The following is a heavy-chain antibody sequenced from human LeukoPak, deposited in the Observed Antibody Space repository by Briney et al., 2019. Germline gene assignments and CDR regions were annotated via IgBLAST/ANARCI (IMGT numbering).Heavy chain of an antibody. CDR2: INPNSGGT. V-gene: IGHV1-2*06. J-gene: IGHJ4*02. CDR3: ARGGYSGYDFSDY. D-gene: IGHD5-12*01. Sequence: ASVKVSCKASGSTFTGYYMHWVRQAPGQGLEWMGRINPNSGGTNYAQKFQGRVAMTRDTSISTAYMELSRLRSDDTAVYYCARGGYSGYDFSDYWGQGTLVTVSS. CDR1: GSTFTGYY.